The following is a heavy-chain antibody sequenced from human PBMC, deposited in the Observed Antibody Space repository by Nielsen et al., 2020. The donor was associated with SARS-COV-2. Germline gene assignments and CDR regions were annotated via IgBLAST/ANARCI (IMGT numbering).Heavy chain of an antibody. V-gene: IGHV3-9*01. Sequence: SLKISCAASGFTFDDYAMHWVRQAPGKGLEWVSGISWNSGSIAYADSVKGRFTISRDNAKNSLHLQMNSLRAEDTALYYCARGRRVGTTLFEYWGQGTLVTVSS. D-gene: IGHD1-14*01. CDR1: GFTFDDYA. CDR2: ISWNSGSI. CDR3: ARGRRVGTTLFEY. J-gene: IGHJ4*02.